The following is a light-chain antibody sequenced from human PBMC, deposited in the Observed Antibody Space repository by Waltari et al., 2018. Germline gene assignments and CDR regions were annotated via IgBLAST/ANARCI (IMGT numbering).Light chain of an antibody. V-gene: IGKV1-27*01. CDR1: QGIARE. J-gene: IGKJ2*03. CDR3: QQDYSAPYS. CDR2: VAS. Sequence: IHMTQSPSSLSASVGDRVTVTCRPSQGIARELSWYQQKPGKAPKLLIYVASSLPSGVSSRFSGSGSGTDFTLTISSLQPEDVASYYCQQDYSAPYSFGQGTKVEIK.